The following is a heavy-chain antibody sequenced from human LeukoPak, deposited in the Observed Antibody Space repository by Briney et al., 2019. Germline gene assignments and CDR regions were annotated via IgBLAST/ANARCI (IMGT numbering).Heavy chain of an antibody. V-gene: IGHV4-59*11. CDR3: ARVAISRGVYYGMDV. CDR1: GGSISSHY. CDR2: ISYSGGT. D-gene: IGHD1-26*01. Sequence: SETLSLTCTVSGGSISSHYWSWIRQPPGRGLEWIGCISYSGGTNYNPSLNSRVTISADTSKNQFSLQLLSVTAADAAIYYCARVAISRGVYYGMDVWGQGTTVTVSS. J-gene: IGHJ6*02.